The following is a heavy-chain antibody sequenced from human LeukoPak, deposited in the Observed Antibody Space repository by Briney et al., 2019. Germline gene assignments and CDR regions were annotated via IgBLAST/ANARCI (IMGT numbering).Heavy chain of an antibody. CDR3: VSQSYSGSDNYYFHY. Sequence: SGGSLRLSCVTSGFMFTAYAMSWVRQAPGKGLEWVSIISGSGERTYYTDSVKGRFTVSRDNSENTLYLQMKSLTAEDTAVYYCVSQSYSGSDNYYFHYWGQGTLVAVSS. J-gene: IGHJ4*02. V-gene: IGHV3-23*01. D-gene: IGHD1-26*01. CDR1: GFMFTAYA. CDR2: ISGSGERT.